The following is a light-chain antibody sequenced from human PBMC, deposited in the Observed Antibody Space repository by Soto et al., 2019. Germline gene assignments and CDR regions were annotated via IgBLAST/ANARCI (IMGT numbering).Light chain of an antibody. V-gene: IGKV3-20*01. CDR3: QQYNNWPPIT. Sequence: IVLTHSPGTLSLSPAHRATLSCRACQSVSSSYLAWYQQKPGQAPRLLIYGASSRATGIPDRFSGSGSGTEFTPTISSLQSQDFAVYYCQQYNNWPPITVGQGTRLEIK. CDR1: QSVSSSY. J-gene: IGKJ5*01. CDR2: GAS.